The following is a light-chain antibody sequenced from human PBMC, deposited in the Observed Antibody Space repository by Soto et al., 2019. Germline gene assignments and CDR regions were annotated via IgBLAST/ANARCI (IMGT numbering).Light chain of an antibody. J-gene: IGKJ1*01. Sequence: EIVLTQSPGTLSLSPGERAXLSXRASQXVSSSYLAWYQQKPXXXXXXLIFGASSRATGIPDRFSGSGSGTDFPLTINRLEPEDFAVYYCQHYGSSPPKWTFGQGTKVDIK. V-gene: IGKV3-20*01. CDR3: QHYGSSPPKWT. CDR1: QXVSSSY. CDR2: GAS.